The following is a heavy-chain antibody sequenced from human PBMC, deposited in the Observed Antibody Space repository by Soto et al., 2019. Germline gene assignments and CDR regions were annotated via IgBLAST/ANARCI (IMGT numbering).Heavy chain of an antibody. D-gene: IGHD3-22*01. V-gene: IGHV5-10-1*01. CDR1: GYRFSSYL. CDR3: ASFLINYYDSSGYYSPAFDI. J-gene: IGHJ3*02. Sequence: VSLRISWQFSGYRFSSYLVILVRPQPGKGLEWMGRIDPSDSYTNYSPSFQGHVTISADKSISTAYLQWSSLKASDTAMYYCASFLINYYDSSGYYSPAFDIWGQGTRVTVS. CDR2: IDPSDSYT.